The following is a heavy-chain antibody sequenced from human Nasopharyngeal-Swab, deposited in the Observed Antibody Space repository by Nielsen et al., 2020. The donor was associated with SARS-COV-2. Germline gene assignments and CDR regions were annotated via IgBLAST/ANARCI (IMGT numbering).Heavy chain of an antibody. CDR3: ARDKVVVVPAAIYYYGMDV. Sequence: GGSLRLSCAASGFTFSSYWMHWVRQAPGKGLVWVSRINSDGSSTSYADSVKGRFTISRDNAKNTLYLQMNSLRAEDTAVYYCARDKVVVVPAAIYYYGMDVWGQGTTGTVSS. J-gene: IGHJ6*02. V-gene: IGHV3-74*01. CDR2: INSDGSST. D-gene: IGHD2-2*01. CDR1: GFTFSSYW.